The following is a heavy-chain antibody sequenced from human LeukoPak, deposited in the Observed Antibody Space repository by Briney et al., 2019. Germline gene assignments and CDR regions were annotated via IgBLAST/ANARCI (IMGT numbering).Heavy chain of an antibody. CDR1: GFMFSSHA. D-gene: IGHD6-19*01. J-gene: IGHJ4*02. V-gene: IGHV3-23*01. CDR2: ISGSGRTT. CDR3: TKRGPVAVAGTEDN. Sequence: GGSLRLSCAASGFMFSSHAMSWVRQAPGKGLEWVSGISGSGRTTFYADSVKGRFTISRDNSKSTLYLQMNSLRAEDTAVYYCTKRGPVAVAGTEDNWGQGTLVTVSS.